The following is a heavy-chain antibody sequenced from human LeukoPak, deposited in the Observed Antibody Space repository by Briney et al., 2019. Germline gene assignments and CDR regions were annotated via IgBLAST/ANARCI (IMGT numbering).Heavy chain of an antibody. Sequence: GESLKISSKGSGYSFTSYWIGWVRQVPGKGLEWRGIIYPGDSDTRYSPSFQGQVTISADKSISTAYLQWSSLKASDTAMYYCARPREEGTAMGLRAFDIWGRGTMVTVSS. CDR3: ARPREEGTAMGLRAFDI. V-gene: IGHV5-51*01. D-gene: IGHD5-18*01. CDR1: GYSFTSYW. J-gene: IGHJ3*02. CDR2: IYPGDSDT.